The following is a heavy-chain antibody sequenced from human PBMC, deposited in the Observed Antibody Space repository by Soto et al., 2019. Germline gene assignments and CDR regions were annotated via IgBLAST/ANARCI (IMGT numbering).Heavy chain of an antibody. V-gene: IGHV4-34*01. Sequence: SETLSLTCAVYGGSFTDYYWTWVRQPPGKGLEWIGEIHHSGSTNYNPSLKSRVTISVDTSKNQFSLKLNSVTAADTAVYYCARERRSFFYDFWSGYYETDNWFDPWGQGTXXXVSS. D-gene: IGHD3-3*01. CDR2: IHHSGST. CDR1: GGSFTDYY. J-gene: IGHJ5*02. CDR3: ARERRSFFYDFWSGYYETDNWFDP.